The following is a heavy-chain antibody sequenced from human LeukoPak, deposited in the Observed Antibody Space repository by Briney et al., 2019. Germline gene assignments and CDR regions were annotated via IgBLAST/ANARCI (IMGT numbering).Heavy chain of an antibody. Sequence: GESLRLSCTASGFTFGDYAMSWVRQAPGKGLEWVGFIRSRAYGGTTEYVASVKGIFTISRDDSKSIAYLQMNSLKTEDTAVYYCTRVGELLWFGELLPNWFDPWGQGTLVTVSS. CDR3: TRVGELLWFGELLPNWFDP. V-gene: IGHV3-49*04. CDR2: IRSRAYGGTT. D-gene: IGHD3-10*01. J-gene: IGHJ5*02. CDR1: GFTFGDYA.